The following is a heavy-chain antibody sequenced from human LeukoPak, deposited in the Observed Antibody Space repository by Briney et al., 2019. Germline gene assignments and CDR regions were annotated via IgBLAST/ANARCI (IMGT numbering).Heavy chain of an antibody. D-gene: IGHD1-26*01. Sequence: GGSLRLSCAASGFTFSSYWMSWVRQAPGKGLEWVANIKQDGSEKYYVDSVKGRFTISRDNAKNSLYLQMNSLRAEDTAVYYCARLLTVGATGYFDYWGQGTLVTVSS. CDR3: ARLLTVGATGYFDY. V-gene: IGHV3-7*01. CDR2: IKQDGSEK. J-gene: IGHJ4*02. CDR1: GFTFSSYW.